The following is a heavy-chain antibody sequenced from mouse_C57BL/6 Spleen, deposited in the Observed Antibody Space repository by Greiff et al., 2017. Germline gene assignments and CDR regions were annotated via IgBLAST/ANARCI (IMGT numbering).Heavy chain of an antibody. CDR3: ARSGYYYDYDEAMDY. CDR1: GYTFTDYY. Sequence: QVQLQQPGAELVKPGASVKISCKASGYTFTDYYINWVKQRPGQGLEWIGKIGPGSGSTYYNEKFKGKATLTADKASSTAYMQLSSLTSEDSAVYFWARSGYYYDYDEAMDYWGQGTSVTVSS. D-gene: IGHD2-4*01. J-gene: IGHJ4*01. V-gene: IGHV1-77*01. CDR2: IGPGSGST.